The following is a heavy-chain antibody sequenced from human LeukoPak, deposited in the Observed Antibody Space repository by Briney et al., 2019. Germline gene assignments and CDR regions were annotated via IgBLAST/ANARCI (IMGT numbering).Heavy chain of an antibody. D-gene: IGHD1-14*01. CDR2: INHSGST. J-gene: IGHJ4*02. Sequence: PSETLSLTCAVYGGSFSGYYWSWIRQPPGKGLEWIGEINHSGSTIYNPSLKSRVTISVDTSKNQFSVKLSSVTAADTAVYYCARDPASAYITLTHFDYWGQGTLVTVSS. CDR3: ARDPASAYITLTHFDY. V-gene: IGHV4-34*01. CDR1: GGSFSGYY.